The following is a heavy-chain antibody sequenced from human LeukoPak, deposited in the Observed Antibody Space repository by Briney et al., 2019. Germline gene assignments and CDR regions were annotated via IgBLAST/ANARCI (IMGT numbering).Heavy chain of an antibody. CDR3: ARNPRGVVPATREFDP. V-gene: IGHV1-18*04. CDR2: INAYNGNT. J-gene: IGHJ5*02. Sequence: ASVKVSCKASGYTFTSYGISWVRQAPGQGLEWMGWINAYNGNTNYAQKLQGRVTMTTDTSTSTAYMELRSLRSDDTAVYYCARNPRGVVPATREFDPWGQGTLVTVSS. D-gene: IGHD2-2*01. CDR1: GYTFTSYG.